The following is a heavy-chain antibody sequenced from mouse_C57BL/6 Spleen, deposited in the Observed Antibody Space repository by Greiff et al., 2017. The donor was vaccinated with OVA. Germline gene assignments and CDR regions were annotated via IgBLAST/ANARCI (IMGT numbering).Heavy chain of an antibody. V-gene: IGHV1-5*01. D-gene: IGHD4-1*01. J-gene: IGHJ4*01. CDR1: FYTFPLSF. CDR3: TRRGLGDAMDY. Sequence: EVKLQQSGTVLARPGASVKMSFNTSFYTFPLSFLPFFPPLPFPFLSWIGAIYPGNSDTSYNQKFKGKAKLTAVTSASTAYMELSSLTNEDSAVYYCTRRGLGDAMDYWGQGTSVTVSS. CDR2: IYPGNSDT.